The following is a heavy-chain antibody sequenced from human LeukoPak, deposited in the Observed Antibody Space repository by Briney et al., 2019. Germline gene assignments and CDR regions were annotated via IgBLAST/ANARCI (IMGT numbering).Heavy chain of an antibody. V-gene: IGHV4-31*03. J-gene: IGHJ4*02. CDR1: GGSINRGGFY. Sequence: PSETLSLTCTVSGGSINRGGFYWTWIRQHPGKGLEWIGNIFFSGTSFYNPSLKSRVTISADTSKNQLTLNLSSVTAADTAVYYCARIADSGSYFSFDYWGQGTLVTVSS. CDR3: ARIADSGSYFSFDY. CDR2: IFFSGTS. D-gene: IGHD3-10*01.